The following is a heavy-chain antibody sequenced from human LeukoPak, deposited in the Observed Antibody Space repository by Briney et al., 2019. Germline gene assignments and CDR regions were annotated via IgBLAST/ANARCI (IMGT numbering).Heavy chain of an antibody. CDR2: ISSSGSTI. V-gene: IGHV3-48*03. D-gene: IGHD3-22*01. J-gene: IGHJ4*02. CDR3: ARVELYYDSSGPSDY. CDR1: GFTFSSYE. Sequence: PGGSLRLSCAASGFTFSSYEMNWVRQAPGKGLEWVSYISSSGSTIYYADSVEGRFTISRDNAKNSLYLRMNSLRAEDTAVYYCARVELYYDSSGPSDYWGQGTLVTVSS.